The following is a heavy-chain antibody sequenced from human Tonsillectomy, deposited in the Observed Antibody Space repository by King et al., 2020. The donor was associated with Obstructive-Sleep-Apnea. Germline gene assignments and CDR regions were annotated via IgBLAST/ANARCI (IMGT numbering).Heavy chain of an antibody. V-gene: IGHV3-33*06. J-gene: IGHJ2*01. CDR2: IWYDGSNK. Sequence: VQLVESGGGVVQPGRSLRLSCAASGLTFSSYGMRWVRQAPGKGLEWVAVIWYDGSNKYYADSVKGRFTISRDNSKNTLYLQMNSLRAEDTAVYYCAKDSISHSGSYWYFDLWGRGTLVTVSS. CDR3: AKDSISHSGSYWYFDL. D-gene: IGHD1-26*01. CDR1: GLTFSSYG.